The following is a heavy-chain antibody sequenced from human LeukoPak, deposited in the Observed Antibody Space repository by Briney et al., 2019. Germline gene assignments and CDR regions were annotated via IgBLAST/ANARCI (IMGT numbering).Heavy chain of an antibody. CDR1: GGSFSGYY. CDR3: ARGRANYYYYYGMDV. Sequence: SETLSLTCAVYGGSFSGYYWSWIRQPPGKGLEWIGEINHSGSTNYNPSLKSRVTISVDTSKNQFSLKLSSVTAADTAVYCCARGRANYYYYYGMDVWGQGTTVTVSS. V-gene: IGHV4-34*01. CDR2: INHSGST. J-gene: IGHJ6*02.